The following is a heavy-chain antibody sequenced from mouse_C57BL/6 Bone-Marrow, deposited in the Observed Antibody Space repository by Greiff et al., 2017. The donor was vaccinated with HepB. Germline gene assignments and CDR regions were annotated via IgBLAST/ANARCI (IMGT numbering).Heavy chain of an antibody. CDR2: IYPRSGNT. CDR1: GYTFTSYG. Sequence: QVHVKQSGAELARPGASVKLSCKASGYTFTSYGISWVKQRTGQGLEWIGEIYPRSGNTYYNEKFKGKATLTADKSSSTAYMELRSLTSEDSAVYFCARRGWEAYWGQGTLVTVSA. V-gene: IGHV1-81*01. CDR3: ARRGWEAY. J-gene: IGHJ3*01. D-gene: IGHD3-3*01.